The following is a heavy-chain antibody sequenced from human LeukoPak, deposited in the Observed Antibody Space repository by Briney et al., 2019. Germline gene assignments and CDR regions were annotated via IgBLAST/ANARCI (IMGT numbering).Heavy chain of an antibody. Sequence: GGSLRLSCAASGFTFSDYYMSWIRQAPGKGLEWVSYISSSGSTIYYADSVRGRFTISRGNAKNSLYLQMNSLRAEDTAVYYCARADLAAAGTYYMDVWGKGTTVTVSS. CDR3: ARADLAAAGTYYMDV. D-gene: IGHD6-13*01. CDR1: GFTFSDYY. CDR2: ISSSGSTI. J-gene: IGHJ6*03. V-gene: IGHV3-11*04.